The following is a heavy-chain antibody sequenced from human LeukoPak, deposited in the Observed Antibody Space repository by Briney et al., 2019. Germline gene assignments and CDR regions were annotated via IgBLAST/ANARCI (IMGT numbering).Heavy chain of an antibody. CDR2: ISGSGDST. V-gene: IGHV3-23*01. J-gene: IGHJ4*02. Sequence: GGSLRLSCAASGFTFSSYAMSWVRRAPGKWLEWVSAISGSGDSTYYADSVKGRFSISRDDSKNTVHLQMNSLRAEDTAVYYCAKVDCGTSSCYKWGQGTLVTVSS. D-gene: IGHD2-2*02. CDR1: GFTFSSYA. CDR3: AKVDCGTSSCYK.